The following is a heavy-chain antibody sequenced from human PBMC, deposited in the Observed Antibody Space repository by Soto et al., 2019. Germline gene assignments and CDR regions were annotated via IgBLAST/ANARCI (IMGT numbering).Heavy chain of an antibody. D-gene: IGHD2-2*03. Sequence: QVQLQQWGAGLLKPSETLSLTCVVNGGSFSGYYWSWIRLPPGKGLEWIGEINHSGITDSNPSLKSLVTISVDASRNQFSLNLTSVTAADTAVYYGARARSSVPGRRGIGYYGLAVWGQWTTGTVSS. CDR1: GGSFSGYY. V-gene: IGHV4-34*01. CDR3: ARARSSVPGRRGIGYYGLAV. J-gene: IGHJ6*02. CDR2: INHSGIT.